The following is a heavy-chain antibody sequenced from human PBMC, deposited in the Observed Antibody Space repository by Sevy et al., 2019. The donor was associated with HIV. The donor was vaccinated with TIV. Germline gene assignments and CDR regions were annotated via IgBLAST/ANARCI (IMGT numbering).Heavy chain of an antibody. V-gene: IGHV1-69*10. CDR1: GGTFSSYA. CDR2: IIPILGIA. J-gene: IGHJ6*03. Sequence: SVKVSCKASGGTFSSYAISWVRQAPGQGLEWMGGIIPILGIANYAQKFQGRVTITADKSTSTAYMELSSLRSEDTAVYYCARSGVGPYYYYYMDVWGKGTTVTVSS. CDR3: ARSGVGPYYYYYMDV. D-gene: IGHD3-10*01.